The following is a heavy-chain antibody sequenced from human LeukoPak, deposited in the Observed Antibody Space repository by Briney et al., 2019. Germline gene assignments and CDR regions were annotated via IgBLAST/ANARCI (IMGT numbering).Heavy chain of an antibody. D-gene: IGHD6-13*01. Sequence: GGSLRLSCAASGFIFDDYAVHWVRQAPGKGLEWVSGISWNSGSMEYADSVKGRFTISRDNAKNSLYLQMNSLRAEDTAVYYCASAAAGTFYFDYWGQGTLVTVSS. CDR1: GFIFDDYA. CDR3: ASAAAGTFYFDY. J-gene: IGHJ4*02. CDR2: ISWNSGSM. V-gene: IGHV3-9*01.